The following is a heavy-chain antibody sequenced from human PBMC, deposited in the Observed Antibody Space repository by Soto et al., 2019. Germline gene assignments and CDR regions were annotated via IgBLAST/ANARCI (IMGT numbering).Heavy chain of an antibody. V-gene: IGHV4-30-4*01. J-gene: IGHJ4*02. Sequence: SETLSLTCTVSGGSISSRGYHWSWIRQPPGKGLEWIGCIYYSGSTYYNPSLKSRVTMSLDTSKNQISVKLSSLTAADTAVYYCARDSSSWTTGLLDYWGQGTLVTSPQ. CDR3: ARDSSSWTTGLLDY. D-gene: IGHD6-13*01. CDR2: IYYSGST. CDR1: GGSISSRGYH.